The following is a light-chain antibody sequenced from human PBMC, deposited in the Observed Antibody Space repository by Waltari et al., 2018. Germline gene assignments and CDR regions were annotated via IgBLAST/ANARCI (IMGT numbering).Light chain of an antibody. CDR1: QGMRNS. Sequence: DIQMTQSPSALSASVGDRVTITCRASQGMRNSLAWVQQKPGEAPKSLIYAASRLHSGVPSKFSGSGSETDFTLTISSLQPEDFATYYCLQYKNYPLTFGGGTKVEIK. CDR2: AAS. V-gene: IGKV1-16*02. J-gene: IGKJ4*01. CDR3: LQYKNYPLT.